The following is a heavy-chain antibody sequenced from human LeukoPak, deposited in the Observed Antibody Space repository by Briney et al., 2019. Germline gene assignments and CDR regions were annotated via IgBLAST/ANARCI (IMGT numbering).Heavy chain of an antibody. CDR1: GFTFSSYA. J-gene: IGHJ4*02. Sequence: PGGSLRPSCAASGFTFSSYAMSWVRQAPGKGLEWVSAISGIGGSTYYADSVKGRFTISRDNSKNTLYLQMNSLTAEDTAVYYCAKDRSYDSSGYYYYFDYWGQGTLVTVSS. CDR3: AKDRSYDSSGYYYYFDY. D-gene: IGHD3-22*01. CDR2: ISGIGGST. V-gene: IGHV3-23*01.